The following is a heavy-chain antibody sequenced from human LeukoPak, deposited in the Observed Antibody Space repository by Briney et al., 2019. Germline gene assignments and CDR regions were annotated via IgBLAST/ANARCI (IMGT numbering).Heavy chain of an antibody. V-gene: IGHV1-69*13. CDR3: AEVSRRSYYYGMDV. CDR2: IIPIFGTA. D-gene: IGHD1-14*01. CDR1: GGTFNSYT. Sequence: SVKVSCKASGGTFNSYTISWVRQAPGQGLEWMGGIIPIFGTANYAQKFQGRVTITADESTSTAYMELSSLRSEDTAVYYCAEVSRRSYYYGMDVWGQGTTVTVSS. J-gene: IGHJ6*02.